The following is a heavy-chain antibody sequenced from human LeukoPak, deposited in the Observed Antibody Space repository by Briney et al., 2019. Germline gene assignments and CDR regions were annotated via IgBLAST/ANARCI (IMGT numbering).Heavy chain of an antibody. V-gene: IGHV1-69*06. Sequence: SVKVSCKASAYTFTSYDISWVRQAPGQGLEWMGGIIPIFGTANYAQKFQGRVTITADKSTSTAYMELSSLRSEDTAVYYCARSAEYYDFWSGPYFDYWGQGTLVTVSS. D-gene: IGHD3-3*01. J-gene: IGHJ4*02. CDR1: AYTFTSYD. CDR3: ARSAEYYDFWSGPYFDY. CDR2: IIPIFGTA.